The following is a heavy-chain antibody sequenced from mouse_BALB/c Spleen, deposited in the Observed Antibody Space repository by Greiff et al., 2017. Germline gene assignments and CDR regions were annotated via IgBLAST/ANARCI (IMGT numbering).Heavy chain of an antibody. V-gene: IGHV5-6-3*01. CDR1: GFTFSSYG. D-gene: IGHD1-2*01. CDR3: AREGFHYYGYFDY. Sequence: EVMLVESGGGLVQPGGSLKLSCAASGFTFSSYGMSWVRQTPDKRLELVATINSNGGSTYYPDSVKGRFTISRDNAKNTLYLQMSSLKSEDTAMYYCAREGFHYYGYFDYWGQGTTLTVSS. J-gene: IGHJ2*01. CDR2: INSNGGST.